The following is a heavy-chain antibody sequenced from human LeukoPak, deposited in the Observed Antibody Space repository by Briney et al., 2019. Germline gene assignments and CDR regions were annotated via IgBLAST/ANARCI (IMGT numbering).Heavy chain of an antibody. D-gene: IGHD3-9*01. V-gene: IGHV3-53*01. CDR1: GFTVSTNY. Sequence: GGSLRLSCAASGFTVSTNYMSWVRQAPGKGPEWVSVIYSGGSTYYADSVKGRFTISRDNSKNTVYLQMNSLRAEDTAVYYCAREGTLRYPTYFDYWGQGTLVTVSS. CDR2: IYSGGST. CDR3: AREGTLRYPTYFDY. J-gene: IGHJ4*02.